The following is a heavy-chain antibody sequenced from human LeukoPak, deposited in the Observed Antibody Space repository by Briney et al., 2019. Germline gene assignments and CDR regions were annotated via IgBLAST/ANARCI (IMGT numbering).Heavy chain of an antibody. CDR1: GYSFTGYY. D-gene: IGHD3-22*01. Sequence: GASVKVSCKASGYSFTGYYMYWVRQAPGQGPEWMGWINPSSGATKYAQKFQGRVAMTRDTSISTAYMELSRLRSDDTAVYYCARDYYDRSDYFPGYGGQGTLVTVSS. CDR3: ARDYYDRSDYFPGY. V-gene: IGHV1-2*02. J-gene: IGHJ4*02. CDR2: INPSSGAT.